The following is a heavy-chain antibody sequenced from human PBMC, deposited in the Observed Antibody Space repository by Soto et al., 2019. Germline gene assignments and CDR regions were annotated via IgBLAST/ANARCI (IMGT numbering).Heavy chain of an antibody. D-gene: IGHD3-16*01. CDR2: IYYSGTT. Sequence: QLQLQESGPGLVKPSETLSLTCNVSGGSISGTTYYWAWIRQPPGKGSEWIGSIYYSGTTYYKSSLKSRVTISVDASNNQFSLKVSSVTAADTAVYYCARHLEERRMATTPFDYWGQGTLVTVSS. J-gene: IGHJ4*02. CDR1: GGSISGTTYY. V-gene: IGHV4-39*01. CDR3: ARHLEERRMATTPFDY.